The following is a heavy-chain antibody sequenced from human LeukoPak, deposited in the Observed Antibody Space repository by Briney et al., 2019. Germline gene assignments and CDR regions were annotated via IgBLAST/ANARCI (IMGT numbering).Heavy chain of an antibody. J-gene: IGHJ5*02. D-gene: IGHD3-22*01. V-gene: IGHV3-30*18. CDR2: ISYDGSNK. Sequence: GGSLRLSCAASGFTFSSYGMHWVRQAPGKGLEWVAVISYDGSNKYYADSVKGRFTISRDNSKNTLYLQMNSLRAEDTAVYYCAKDYHSSGLRGFDPWGQGTLVTVSS. CDR3: AKDYHSSGLRGFDP. CDR1: GFTFSSYG.